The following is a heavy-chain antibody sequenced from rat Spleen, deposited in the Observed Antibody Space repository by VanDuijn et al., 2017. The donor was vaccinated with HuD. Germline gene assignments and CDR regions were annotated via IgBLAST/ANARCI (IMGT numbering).Heavy chain of an antibody. D-gene: IGHD1-6*01. CDR1: GYSITSSYR. CDR3: ARSEGTHYYLPFAD. V-gene: IGHV3-3*01. CDR2: INNAGST. J-gene: IGHJ3*01. Sequence: EVQLQESGPGLVKPSQSLSLTCSVTGYSITSSYRWNWIRKFPGTKLEWLGYINNAGSTNYNPSLKSRISISRDTSKNQFFLQVNSLSTEDTATYYCARSEGTHYYLPFADWGQGTLVTVSS.